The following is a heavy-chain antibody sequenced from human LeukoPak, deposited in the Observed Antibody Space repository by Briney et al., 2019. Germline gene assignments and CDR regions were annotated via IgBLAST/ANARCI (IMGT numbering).Heavy chain of an antibody. CDR1: GFNFNIFT. V-gene: IGHV3-21*01. CDR2: ISGGSSYI. D-gene: IGHD3-10*01. J-gene: IGHJ4*02. CDR3: ARGGVDYYGSGTYYLMYYFDY. Sequence: GGSLRLSCAASGFNFNIFTMNWVRQAPGKGLEWVSSISGGSSYIYYADSVKGRFTISRDNAKRSMYLQMNSLRAEDTAVYYCARGGVDYYGSGTYYLMYYFDYWGQGALVTVSS.